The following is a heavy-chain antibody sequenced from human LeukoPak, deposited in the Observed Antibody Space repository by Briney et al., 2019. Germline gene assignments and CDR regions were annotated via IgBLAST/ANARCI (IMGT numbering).Heavy chain of an antibody. D-gene: IGHD2-2*02. CDR1: GGSISSGNFH. CDR2: IHASGST. J-gene: IGHJ4*02. V-gene: IGHV4-61*02. Sequence: PSETLSLTCTVSGGSISSGNFHWSWIRQPAGEGLEWIGRIHASGSTTYNPSLQSRVTISVDTSKNQFSLKLTSVTAADTAVYYCARTRLPDDIGAFDFWGQGTLVTVSS. CDR3: ARTRLPDDIGAFDF.